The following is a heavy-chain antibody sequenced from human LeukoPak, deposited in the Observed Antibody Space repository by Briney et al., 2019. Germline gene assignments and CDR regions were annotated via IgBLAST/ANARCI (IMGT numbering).Heavy chain of an antibody. CDR3: ARDISAVEMATITLFDY. J-gene: IGHJ4*02. CDR2: ISYDGSNK. D-gene: IGHD5-24*01. V-gene: IGHV3-30*03. CDR1: GFTFSSYG. Sequence: GGSLRLSCAASGFTFSSYGMHWVRQAPGKGLEWVAVISYDGSNKYYADSVKGRFTISRDNAKNSLYLQMNSLRAEDTAVYYCARDISAVEMATITLFDYWGQGTLVTVSS.